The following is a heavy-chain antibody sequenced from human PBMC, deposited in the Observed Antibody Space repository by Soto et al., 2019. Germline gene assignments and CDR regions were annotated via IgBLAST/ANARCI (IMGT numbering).Heavy chain of an antibody. D-gene: IGHD3-3*01. CDR3: ARQGTPLGVGMDWYLDL. CDR1: GFTFSDYY. CDR2: ISSSGSII. V-gene: IGHV3-11*01. Sequence: QVQLVESGGGLVKPGGSLRLSCAASGFTFSDYYMSWIRQTPGKGVEWLAYISSSGSIIKFADSLKGRFTISRDNAKRSLFLQMNGLGAEDPAVYYCARQGTPLGVGMDWYLDLWGRGTLVTVSS. J-gene: IGHJ2*01.